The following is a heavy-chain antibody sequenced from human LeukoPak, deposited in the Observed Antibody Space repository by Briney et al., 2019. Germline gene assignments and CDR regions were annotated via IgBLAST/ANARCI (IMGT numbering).Heavy chain of an antibody. CDR3: ARDPYYDDAFDI. V-gene: IGHV4-59*01. CDR2: IYYSGST. Sequence: SETLSLTCTVSGGSISSYYWSWIRQPPGKGLEWIGYIYYSGSTNYNPSLKSRVTISVDTSKNQFSLKLSSVTAADRAVYYCARDPYYDDAFDIWGQGTMVTVSS. D-gene: IGHD3-22*01. J-gene: IGHJ3*02. CDR1: GGSISSYY.